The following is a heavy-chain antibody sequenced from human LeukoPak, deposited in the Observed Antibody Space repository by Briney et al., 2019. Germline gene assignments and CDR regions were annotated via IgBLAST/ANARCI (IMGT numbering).Heavy chain of an antibody. CDR3: ARGAYCGGDCYKSFDY. V-gene: IGHV4-59*01. J-gene: IGHJ4*02. Sequence: SETLSLTCTVSGGSISSYYWSWIRQPPGKGLEWIGYIYYSGSTNYNPSLKSRVTISVDTSQNQFSLKLSSVTAADTAVYYCARGAYCGGDCYKSFDYWGQGTLVTVSS. CDR1: GGSISSYY. CDR2: IYYSGST. D-gene: IGHD2-21*02.